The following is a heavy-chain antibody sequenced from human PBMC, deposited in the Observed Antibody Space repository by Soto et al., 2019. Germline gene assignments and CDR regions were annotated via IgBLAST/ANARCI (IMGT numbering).Heavy chain of an antibody. V-gene: IGHV3-23*01. J-gene: IGHJ4*02. Sequence: PGGSLRLSCAASGFIFAGYALTWVRLAPGKGLEWVASISGGGGSTYYADSVKGRFSISRDNSNRMVYLQMGSLTAGDTAVYYCAQTYTFNDYYTVIDYWGQGTMVTVYS. D-gene: IGHD3-3*01. CDR1: GFIFAGYA. CDR3: AQTYTFNDYYTVIDY. CDR2: ISGGGGST.